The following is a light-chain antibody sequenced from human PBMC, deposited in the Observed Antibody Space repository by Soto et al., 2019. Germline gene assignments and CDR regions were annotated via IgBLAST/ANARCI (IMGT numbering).Light chain of an antibody. CDR3: RQYGNSPIT. CDR2: GAS. V-gene: IGKV3-20*01. Sequence: EIVLTQPPGTLSLSPGKTATLSCRASQSISSSYLAWYQQRPGQAPRLLIYGASSRATGIPDRFSGSGSGTDFTLTISRLEPEDFAVYYCRQYGNSPITFGQGTRLETK. J-gene: IGKJ5*01. CDR1: QSISSSY.